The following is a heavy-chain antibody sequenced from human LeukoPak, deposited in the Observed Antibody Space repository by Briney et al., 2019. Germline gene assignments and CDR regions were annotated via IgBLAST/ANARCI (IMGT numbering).Heavy chain of an antibody. V-gene: IGHV3-21*01. CDR2: ISSTGSYI. CDR3: SRVAQSGPTGWFDP. CDR1: GFNLNSYM. Sequence: PGGSLRLTCAASGFNLNSYMLNWVSQAPGKGLEWVTSISSTGSYIYHADSVKGRFTISRDNPGNVVYLQMDSLRAEDTAVYYCSRVAQSGPTGWFDPWGQGTLVTVSS. D-gene: IGHD1-1*01. J-gene: IGHJ5*02.